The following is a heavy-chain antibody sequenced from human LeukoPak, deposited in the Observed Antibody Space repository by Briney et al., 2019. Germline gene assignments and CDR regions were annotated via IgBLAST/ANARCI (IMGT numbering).Heavy chain of an antibody. D-gene: IGHD4-23*01. J-gene: IGHJ3*02. Sequence: PSETLSLTCSVSGGAISSYYWSWIRQPPGKGLEWIGYIYYSGSTNYNPSLKSRVTISVDTSKNEFSLKLSSVTAADTAVYYCARLKATVVTPGAFDIWGQGTMVTVPS. V-gene: IGHV4-59*08. CDR1: GGAISSYY. CDR3: ARLKATVVTPGAFDI. CDR2: IYYSGST.